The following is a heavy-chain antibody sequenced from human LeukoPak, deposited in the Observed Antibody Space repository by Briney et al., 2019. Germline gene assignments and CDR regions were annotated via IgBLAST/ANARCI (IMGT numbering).Heavy chain of an antibody. D-gene: IGHD3-9*01. CDR1: GGSFSGYY. CDR3: ARGGVLTGYYRGLGAFDI. Sequence: PSETLSLTCAVYGGSFSGYYWSWIRQPPGKGLEWIGEINHSGSTNYNPSLKSRVTISVDTSKNQFSLKLSSVTAADTAVYYCARGGVLTGYYRGLGAFDIWGQGTMVTVSS. V-gene: IGHV4-34*01. J-gene: IGHJ3*02. CDR2: INHSGST.